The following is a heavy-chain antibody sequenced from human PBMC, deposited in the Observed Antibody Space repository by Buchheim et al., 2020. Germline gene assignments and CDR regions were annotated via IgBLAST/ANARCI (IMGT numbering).Heavy chain of an antibody. CDR2: ISYDGSNK. D-gene: IGHD2-15*01. Sequence: QVQLVESGGGVVQPGRSLRLSCAASGFTFSSYGMHWVRQAPGKGLEWVAVISYDGSNKYYADSVKGRFTISRDNSKNTLYLQMTSLRAEDTAVYYCATSATPPQTDYWGQGTL. CDR3: ATSATPPQTDY. V-gene: IGHV3-30*03. J-gene: IGHJ4*02. CDR1: GFTFSSYG.